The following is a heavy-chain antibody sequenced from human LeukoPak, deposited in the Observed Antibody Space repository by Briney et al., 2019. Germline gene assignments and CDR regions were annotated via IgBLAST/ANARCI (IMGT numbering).Heavy chain of an antibody. D-gene: IGHD3-10*01. CDR3: ARGRSSGSGRYWLDP. V-gene: IGHV4-34*01. CDR2: INHSGGT. Sequence: SETLSLTCAVSGGSFSGYYWSWSRQPPGKGLEWMVEINHSGGTNYNPPLKRRVTTSVDRSKNQFSLTLSSVSAVDTAVYYCARGRSSGSGRYWLDPWGEGTLVTVSS. CDR1: GGSFSGYY. J-gene: IGHJ5*02.